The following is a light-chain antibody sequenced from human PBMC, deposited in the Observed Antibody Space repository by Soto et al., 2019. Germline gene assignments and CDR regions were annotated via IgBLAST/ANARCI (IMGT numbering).Light chain of an antibody. CDR2: DVT. Sequence: QSALTQPASVSVYPGQSIIISCTRTSSDVGGYNHVSWYQHYPGKAPKLIIYDVTNRPSGVSNRFSGSKSGNTASLTISGLQAEDEADYCCSSYTRSTIYVFGTGTKVTVL. CDR3: SSYTRSTIYV. J-gene: IGLJ1*01. CDR1: SSDVGGYNH. V-gene: IGLV2-14*03.